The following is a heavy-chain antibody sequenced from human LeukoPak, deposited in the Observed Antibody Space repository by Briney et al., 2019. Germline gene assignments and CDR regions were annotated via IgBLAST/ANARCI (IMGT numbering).Heavy chain of an antibody. CDR3: ARVPLIGLLRGDAFDI. CDR2: INHSGST. CDR1: GFTVSNNY. J-gene: IGHJ3*02. D-gene: IGHD1-26*01. Sequence: GSLRLSCAASGFTVSNNYMSWVRQAPGKGLEWIGEINHSGSTNYNPSLKSRVTISVDTSKNQSSLKLSSVTAADTAVYYCARVPLIGLLRGDAFDIWGQGTMVTVSS. V-gene: IGHV4-34*01.